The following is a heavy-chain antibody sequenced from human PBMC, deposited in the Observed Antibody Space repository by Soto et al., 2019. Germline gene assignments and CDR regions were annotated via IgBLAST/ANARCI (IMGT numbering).Heavy chain of an antibody. J-gene: IGHJ3*02. CDR2: ISFDGTAT. CDR1: GFTFSDSW. CDR3: VRVRRLRGRPVAI. Sequence: EVQLVESGGGLVQPGGSLRLSCVASGFTFSDSWMHWVRQAPGKGLMWVSRISFDGTATTSANSVRGRFIISRDNAKSTRFLQMNHLRADDTAMYYCVRVRRLRGRPVAIWGQGTVVTVSS. V-gene: IGHV3-74*03. D-gene: IGHD2-21*02.